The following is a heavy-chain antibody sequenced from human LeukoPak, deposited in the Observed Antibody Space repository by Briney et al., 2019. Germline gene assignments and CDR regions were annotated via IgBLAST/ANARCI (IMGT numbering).Heavy chain of an antibody. V-gene: IGHV3-21*01. CDR3: ARGKWPLIIRWFDP. J-gene: IGHJ5*02. Sequence: GGSLRLSCAASGFTFSSYSMNWVRQAPGKGLEWVSSISSSSSYIYYAGSVKGRFTISRDNAKNSLYLQMNSLRAEDTAVYYCARGKWPLIIRWFDPWGQGTLVTVSS. D-gene: IGHD5-12*01. CDR1: GFTFSSYS. CDR2: ISSSSSYI.